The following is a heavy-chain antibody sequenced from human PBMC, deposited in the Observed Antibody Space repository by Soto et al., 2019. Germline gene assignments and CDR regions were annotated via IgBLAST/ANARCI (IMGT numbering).Heavy chain of an antibody. CDR2: INHSGST. CDR1: GGSFSGYY. D-gene: IGHD6-6*01. CDR3: ARGLRAARPQYFQH. Sequence: SETLSLTCAVYGGSFSGYYWSWILQPPGKGLEWIGEINHSGSTNYNPSLKSRVTISVDTSKNQFSLKLSSVTAADTAVYYCARGLRAARPQYFQHWGQGTLVTVSS. V-gene: IGHV4-34*01. J-gene: IGHJ1*01.